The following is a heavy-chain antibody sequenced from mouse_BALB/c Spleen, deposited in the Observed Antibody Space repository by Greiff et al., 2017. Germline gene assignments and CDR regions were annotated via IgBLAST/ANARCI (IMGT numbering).Heavy chain of an antibody. V-gene: IGHV1-54*01. CDR1: GYAFTNYL. D-gene: IGHD3-3*01. Sequence: VQLQQSGAELVRPGTSVKVSCKASGYAFTNYLIEWVKQRPGQGLEWIGVINPGSGGTNYNEKFKGKATLTADKSSSTAYMQLSSLTSDDSAVYCCAREGGTGYWGQGTTLTVSS. CDR3: AREGGTGY. J-gene: IGHJ2*01. CDR2: INPGSGGT.